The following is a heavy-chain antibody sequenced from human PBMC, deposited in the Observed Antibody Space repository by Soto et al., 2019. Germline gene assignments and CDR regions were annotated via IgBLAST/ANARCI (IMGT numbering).Heavy chain of an antibody. CDR1: GFTFSSFS. J-gene: IGHJ6*02. CDR3: ARAQAGYDYVWGSYPLGYYYYGMDV. Sequence: GGSLSLSCAASGFTFSSFSMNWVRPAPGKGLEWVSSISSSSSYIYYADSVKGRFTISRDNAKNSLYLQMNSLRAEDTAVYYCARAQAGYDYVWGSYPLGYYYYGMDVWGQGTTVTVSS. V-gene: IGHV3-21*01. D-gene: IGHD3-16*02. CDR2: ISSSSSYI.